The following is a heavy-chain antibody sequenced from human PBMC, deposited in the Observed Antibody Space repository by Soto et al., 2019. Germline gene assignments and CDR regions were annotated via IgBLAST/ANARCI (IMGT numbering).Heavy chain of an antibody. J-gene: IGHJ6*02. D-gene: IGHD1-1*01. CDR2: ISYDGSNK. CDR3: ARDRLRYSWNDFPHYCYGIDG. V-gene: IGHV3-30-3*01. Sequence: QVQLVESGGGVVQPGRSLRLSCAASGFTFSSYAMHWVRQAPGKGLEWVAVISYDGSNKYYADSVKGRFTISRDNSKNTLYLQLNSLRAEDTAVYYCARDRLRYSWNDFPHYCYGIDGWGQATTVTVSS. CDR1: GFTFSSYA.